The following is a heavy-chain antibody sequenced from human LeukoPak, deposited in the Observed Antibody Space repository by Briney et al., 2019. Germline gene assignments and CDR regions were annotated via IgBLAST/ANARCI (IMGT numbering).Heavy chain of an antibody. CDR3: ARHGPGYCSSTSCDTYYYYGMDV. V-gene: IGHV5-51*01. CDR1: GYSFTNYW. J-gene: IGHJ6*02. D-gene: IGHD2-2*01. Sequence: GESLKISFKGSGYSFTNYWIGWVRQMPGKGLEWMGIIYPGDSDTRYSPSFQGQVTISADKSISTAYLQWSSLKASDTAMYYCARHGPGYCSSTSCDTYYYYGMDVWGQGTTVTVSS. CDR2: IYPGDSDT.